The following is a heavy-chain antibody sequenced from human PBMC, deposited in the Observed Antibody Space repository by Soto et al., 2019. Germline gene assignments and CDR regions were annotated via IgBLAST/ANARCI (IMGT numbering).Heavy chain of an antibody. D-gene: IGHD3-16*02. V-gene: IGHV4-31*03. CDR1: GDAIYIGGYY. CDR3: ARVIRGLSPDYFDY. J-gene: IGHJ4*02. CDR2: IYHSGST. Sequence: SETLSLTCTVSGDAIYIGGYYWTWIRQHPGKGLEWIGYIYHSGSTNYNPSLKSRVTISVDKSKNQFSLKLSSVTAADTAVYYCARVIRGLSPDYFDYWGQGTLVTVSS.